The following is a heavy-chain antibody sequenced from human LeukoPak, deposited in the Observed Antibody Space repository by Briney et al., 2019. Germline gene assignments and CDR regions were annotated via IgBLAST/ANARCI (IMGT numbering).Heavy chain of an antibody. CDR2: IYHSEST. J-gene: IGHJ4*02. D-gene: IGHD1-26*01. CDR1: GYSISSGYY. V-gene: IGHV4-38-2*01. CDR3: AMSGSFDY. Sequence: SETLSLTCAVSGYSISSGYYWGWIRQPPGKGLEWIGSIYHSESTYYNPSLKSRVTISVDTSKNQFSLKLSSVTAADTAVYYCAMSGSFDYWGQGTLVTVSS.